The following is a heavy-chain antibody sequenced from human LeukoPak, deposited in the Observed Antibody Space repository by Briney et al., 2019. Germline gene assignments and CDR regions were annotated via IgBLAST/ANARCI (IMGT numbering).Heavy chain of an antibody. CDR2: INPSGGST. Sequence: ASVKVSCKASGYTFTSYGISWVRQAPGQGLEWMGIINPSGGSTSYAQKFQGRVTMTRDMSTSTVYMELSSLRSEDTAVYYCATAGGYFDYWGQGTLVTVSS. CDR1: GYTFTSYG. V-gene: IGHV1-46*01. D-gene: IGHD3-10*01. CDR3: ATAGGYFDY. J-gene: IGHJ4*02.